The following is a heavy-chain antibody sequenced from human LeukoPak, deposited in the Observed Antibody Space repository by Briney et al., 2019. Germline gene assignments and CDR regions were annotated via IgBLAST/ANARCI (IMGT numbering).Heavy chain of an antibody. D-gene: IGHD2-15*01. CDR1: GFTFSGSD. CDR2: IRSKANSYAT. CDR3: ARVLRYCSGGNCYSGGLGYMDV. J-gene: IGHJ6*03. V-gene: IGHV3-73*01. Sequence: LPGGSLRLSCATSGFTFSGSDMHWVRQASGKGLEWVGRIRSKANSYATAYAASLRGRFTISRDDSKNTAYLQMNSLKTEDTAVYYCARVLRYCSGGNCYSGGLGYMDVWGKGTTVTISS.